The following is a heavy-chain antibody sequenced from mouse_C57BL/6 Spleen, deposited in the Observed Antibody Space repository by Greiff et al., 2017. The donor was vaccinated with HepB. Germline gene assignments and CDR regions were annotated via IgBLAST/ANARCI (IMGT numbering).Heavy chain of an antibody. CDR3: ARSAIDYDYGDYYAMDY. CDR1: GFNIKNTY. D-gene: IGHD2-4*01. J-gene: IGHJ4*01. Sequence: EVKLVESVAELVRPGASVKLSCTASGFNIKNTYMHWVKQRPEQGLEWIGRIDPANGNTKYAPTFQGKATITADTSSNTAYLQLSSLTSEYTAIYYCARSAIDYDYGDYYAMDYWGQGTSVTVSS. V-gene: IGHV14-3*01. CDR2: IDPANGNT.